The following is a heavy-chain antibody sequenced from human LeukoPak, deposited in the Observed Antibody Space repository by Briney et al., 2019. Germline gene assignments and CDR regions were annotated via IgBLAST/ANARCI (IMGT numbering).Heavy chain of an antibody. CDR1: GGSISSYY. V-gene: IGHV4-39*07. CDR2: VYYSGGT. J-gene: IGHJ4*02. CDR3: ARSHYYYDSSAYYPIN. Sequence: SGTLSLTCTVSGGSISSYYWGWIRQPPGKGLEWIWSVYYSGGTYYNPSLKSRVTISVDTSKNQFSLKLSSVTAADTAVYYCARSHYYYDSSAYYPINWGQRTLVTVPS. D-gene: IGHD3-22*01.